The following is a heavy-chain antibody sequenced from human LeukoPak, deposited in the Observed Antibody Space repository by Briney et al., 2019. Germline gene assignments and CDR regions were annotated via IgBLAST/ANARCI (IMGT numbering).Heavy chain of an antibody. CDR2: IWYDGSKQ. Sequence: PGRSLRLSCAASGFTFRNYGMHWVRQAPGKGLEWVAVIWYDGSKQYYGDSVKGRFTVSRDQSKNTLYLQMNNLRAEDTAVYYCARDLQTASTFDWLEPWGQGTLVTVPS. D-gene: IGHD3-16*01. CDR1: GFTFRNYG. J-gene: IGHJ5*02. V-gene: IGHV3-33*01. CDR3: ARDLQTASTFDWLEP.